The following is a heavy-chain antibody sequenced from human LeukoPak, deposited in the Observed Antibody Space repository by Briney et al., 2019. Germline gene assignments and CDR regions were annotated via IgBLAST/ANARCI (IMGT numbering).Heavy chain of an antibody. V-gene: IGHV4-4*07. D-gene: IGHD3-22*01. Sequence: SETLSLTCTVSGGSISSYYWSWIRQPAGKGLEWIGRIYTSGSTNYNPSLRSRVTMSVDTSKNQFSLKLSSVTAADTAVYYCARDRYYYDSSGYYYFDYWGQGTLVTVSS. CDR1: GGSISSYY. CDR3: ARDRYYYDSSGYYYFDY. CDR2: IYTSGST. J-gene: IGHJ4*02.